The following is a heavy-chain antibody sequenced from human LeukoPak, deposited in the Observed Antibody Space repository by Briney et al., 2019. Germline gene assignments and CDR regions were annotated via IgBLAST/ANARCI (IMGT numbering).Heavy chain of an antibody. Sequence: GRSLRLPCAASGFTFSSYGMHWVRQAPGKGLEWVAVISYDGSNKYYADSVKGRFTNSRDNSKNTLYLQMNSLRAEDTAVYYCAKLAPELDIVVVPAAIRGAFDIWGQGTMVTVSS. J-gene: IGHJ3*02. D-gene: IGHD2-2*02. CDR1: GFTFSSYG. V-gene: IGHV3-30*18. CDR3: AKLAPELDIVVVPAAIRGAFDI. CDR2: ISYDGSNK.